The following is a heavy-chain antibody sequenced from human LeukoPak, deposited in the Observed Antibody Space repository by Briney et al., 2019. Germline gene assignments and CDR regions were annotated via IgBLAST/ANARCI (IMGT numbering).Heavy chain of an antibody. J-gene: IGHJ6*02. V-gene: IGHV3-7*01. CDR3: ASLKGMDV. CDR2: IKQDGSEK. Sequence: GGSLRLSCAASGFKFTKYWMSWVRQAPGKGLEWVANIKQDGSEKYYVDSVKGQFTISRDNAKNLVYLQMNSLRVEDTAVYYCASLKGMDVWGQGTTVTVSS. CDR1: GFKFTKYW.